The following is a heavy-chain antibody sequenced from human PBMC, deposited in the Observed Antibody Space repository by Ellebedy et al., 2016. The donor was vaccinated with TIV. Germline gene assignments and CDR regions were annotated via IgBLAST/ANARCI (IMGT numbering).Heavy chain of an antibody. D-gene: IGHD3-16*01. J-gene: IGHJ4*02. CDR1: GFTFTYTW. CDR2: ISRDGDIR. CDR3: ARETQGLFGPDF. Sequence: PGGSLRLSCATSGFTFTYTWMPWIRQAPGKGLEWVSRISRDGDIRGYAEFAKGRFTVSRDNDRDTLYLEMNSLRAEDTAMYYCARETQGLFGPDFWGQGTLVTVSS. V-gene: IGHV3-74*01.